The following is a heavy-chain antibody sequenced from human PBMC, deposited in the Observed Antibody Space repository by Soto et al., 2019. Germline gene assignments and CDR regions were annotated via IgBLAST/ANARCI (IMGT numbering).Heavy chain of an antibody. D-gene: IGHD4-4*01. CDR2: IGGRGGNT. CDR3: ARVASDYINSADH. CDR1: GFIFNAYA. Sequence: EVQLLESGGGLVQPGGSLRLSCAASGFIFNAYAMTWVRQAPGKGLEWVSAIGGRGGNTYYAASAKGRFTISRDNSKDTVDLEMNRLRVDDTAVYFCARVASDYINSADHWGQGILVTVSS. V-gene: IGHV3-23*01. J-gene: IGHJ4*02.